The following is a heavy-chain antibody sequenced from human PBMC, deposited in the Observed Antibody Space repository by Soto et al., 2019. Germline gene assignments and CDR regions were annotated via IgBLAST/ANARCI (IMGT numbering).Heavy chain of an antibody. D-gene: IGHD3-9*01. CDR2: ISTFNGKT. CDR1: RYTFTSHG. CDR3: ARLLTEGATFREDAFDL. V-gene: IGHV1-18*01. J-gene: IGHJ3*01. Sequence: QIQLVQSGGDVKTPGASVKVSCTTSRYTFTSHGIAWVRQAPGQGLEWMGWISTFNGKTDYAQKFQGRVTMTAATITSPVHMELRSLRSDDTAVYYCARLLTEGATFREDAFDLWGPGTKVTVSS.